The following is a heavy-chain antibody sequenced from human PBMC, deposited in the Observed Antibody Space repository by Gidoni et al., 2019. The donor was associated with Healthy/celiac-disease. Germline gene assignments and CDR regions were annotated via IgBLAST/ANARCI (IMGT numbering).Heavy chain of an antibody. Sequence: QVQLVESGGGVVQPGRSLRLSCAASGFTFSSYAMHWVRQAPGKGLEWVAVISYDGSNKYYADSVKGRFTISRDNSKNTLYLQMNSLRAEDTAVYYCASQAGYFQHWGQGTLVTVSS. CDR3: ASQAGYFQH. D-gene: IGHD6-13*01. CDR2: ISYDGSNK. V-gene: IGHV3-30*01. CDR1: GFTFSSYA. J-gene: IGHJ1*01.